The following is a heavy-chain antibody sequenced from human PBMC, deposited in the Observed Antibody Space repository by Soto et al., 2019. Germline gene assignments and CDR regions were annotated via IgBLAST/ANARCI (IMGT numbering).Heavy chain of an antibody. V-gene: IGHV1-3*04. CDR2: INTGNGDT. Sequence: QVQLVQSEPEEKQPGASVRISCQASGYSFTHFEMHWVRQAPGQRLEWMGWINTGNGDTKYSQKFQGRVTFTRDTSASTAYLDLDGLTSDDTSFYFCARGLTRLDYWGQGTLVTVSS. D-gene: IGHD7-27*01. CDR1: GYSFTHFE. CDR3: ARGLTRLDY. J-gene: IGHJ4*02.